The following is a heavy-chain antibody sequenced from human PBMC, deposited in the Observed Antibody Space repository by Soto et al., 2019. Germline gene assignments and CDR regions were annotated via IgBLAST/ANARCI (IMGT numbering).Heavy chain of an antibody. CDR3: ARDLEAARVGVVRWYFDL. CDR2: ISSSRSTI. D-gene: IGHD2-21*01. Sequence: EVQLVESGGGLVQPGGSLRLSCAASGFTFSSYSMNWVRQAPGKGLEWVSYISSSRSTIYYADSVKGRFTISRDDAKHTLYPPMNSLEDEATAVYYYARDLEAARVGVVRWYFDLWGRRTLVTVSS. V-gene: IGHV3-48*02. J-gene: IGHJ2*01. CDR1: GFTFSSYS.